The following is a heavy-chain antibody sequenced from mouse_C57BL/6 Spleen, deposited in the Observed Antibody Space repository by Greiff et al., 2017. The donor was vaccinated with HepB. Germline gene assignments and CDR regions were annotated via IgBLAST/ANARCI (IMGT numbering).Heavy chain of an antibody. D-gene: IGHD2-12*01. V-gene: IGHV5-17*01. J-gene: IGHJ1*03. CDR1: GFTFSDYG. CDR2: ISSGSSTI. Sequence: EVKLMESGGGLVKPGGSLKLSCAASGFTFSDYGMHWVRQAPEKGLEWVAYISSGSSTIDYADTVKGRFTISRDNAKNTLFLQMTSLRSEDTAMYYCARNDGGVWGTGTTVTVSS. CDR3: ARNDGGV.